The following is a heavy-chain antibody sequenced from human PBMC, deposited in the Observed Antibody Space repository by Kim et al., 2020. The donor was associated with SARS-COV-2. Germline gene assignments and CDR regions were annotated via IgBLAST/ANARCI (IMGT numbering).Heavy chain of an antibody. CDR1: GFTFSSYG. V-gene: IGHV3-33*01. CDR2: IWYDGSNK. CDR3: ARAPGIAVAGLDY. D-gene: IGHD6-19*01. Sequence: GGSLRLSCAASGFTFSSYGMHWVRQAPGKGLEWVAVIWYDGSNKYYADSVKGRFTISRDNSKNTLYLQMNSLRAEDTAVYYCARAPGIAVAGLDYWGQGTLVTVSS. J-gene: IGHJ4*02.